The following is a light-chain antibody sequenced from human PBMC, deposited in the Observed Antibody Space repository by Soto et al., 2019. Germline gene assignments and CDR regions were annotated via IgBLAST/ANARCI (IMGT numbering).Light chain of an antibody. CDR1: QIISSY. CDR3: QQSYSTPFT. V-gene: IGKV1-39*01. J-gene: IGKJ3*01. CDR2: AAS. Sequence: DIQSTQSPSSLSSSVGDRVTITCLSSQIISSYLNWYQQKPVKAPKLLIYAASSLQSGVPSRFSGSGSGTDFTLTISSLQPEDFANYYCQQSYSTPFTFGPGTKVDIK.